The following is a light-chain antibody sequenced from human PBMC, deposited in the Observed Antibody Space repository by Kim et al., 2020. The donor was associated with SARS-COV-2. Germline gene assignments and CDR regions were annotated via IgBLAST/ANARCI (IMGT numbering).Light chain of an antibody. Sequence: QPVLTQPPSVSAAPGQKVTISCSGSSSNIGNNYVSWYQQLPGTAPKLLMYDNNKRPSGIPDRFSGSKSGTSATLGITGLQTGDEADYYCGTWHSSLSAVVFGGGTQLTVL. J-gene: IGLJ2*01. CDR3: GTWHSSLSAVV. V-gene: IGLV1-51*01. CDR2: DNN. CDR1: SSNIGNNY.